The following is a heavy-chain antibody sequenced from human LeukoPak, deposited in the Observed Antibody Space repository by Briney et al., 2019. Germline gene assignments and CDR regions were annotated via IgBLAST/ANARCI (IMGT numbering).Heavy chain of an antibody. J-gene: IGHJ6*02. D-gene: IGHD2-21*01. V-gene: IGHV1-8*01. Sequence: ASAKVSCKASGYTFTSYDINWVRQATGQGLEWMGWMNPNSGNTGYAQKFQGRVTMTRNTSISTAYMELSSLRSEDTAVYYCARSVVARRRSGMDVWGQGTTVTVSS. CDR1: GYTFTSYD. CDR2: MNPNSGNT. CDR3: ARSVVARRRSGMDV.